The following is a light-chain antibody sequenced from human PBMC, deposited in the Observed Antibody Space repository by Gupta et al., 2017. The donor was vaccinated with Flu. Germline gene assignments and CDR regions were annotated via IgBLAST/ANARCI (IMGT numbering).Light chain of an antibody. Sequence: QSVLTPSPSASGSPAQRVTISCSGGRSNIVSNTVNWYQHLPGTAPKLLIYSNNQRPSGVPDRFSGSKTGTSASLAISGLQSEDEADYYCAAWDDSLNGPVFGGGTKLTVL. CDR2: SNN. V-gene: IGLV1-44*01. CDR1: RSNIVSNT. J-gene: IGLJ3*02. CDR3: AAWDDSLNGPV.